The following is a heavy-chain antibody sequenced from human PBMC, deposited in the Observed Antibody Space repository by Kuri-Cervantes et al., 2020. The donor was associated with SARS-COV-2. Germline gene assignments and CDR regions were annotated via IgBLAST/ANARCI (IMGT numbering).Heavy chain of an antibody. CDR3: ARYGVYYYYYMDV. D-gene: IGHD3-3*01. CDR1: GGSISSYY. V-gene: IGHV4-59*12. CDR2: IYYSGST. J-gene: IGHJ6*03. Sequence: SETLSLTCTVSGGSISSYYWSWIRQPPGKGLEWIGYIYYSGSTNYNPSLKSRVTISVDTSKNQFSLKLSSVTAADTAVYYCARYGVYYYYYMDVWGKGTTVTVSS.